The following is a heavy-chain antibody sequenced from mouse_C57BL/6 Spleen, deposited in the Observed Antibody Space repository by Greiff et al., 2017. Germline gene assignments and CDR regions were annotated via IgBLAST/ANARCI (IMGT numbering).Heavy chain of an antibody. D-gene: IGHD2-1*01. Sequence: EVQLQESGPGMVKPSQSLSLTCTVTGYSITSGYDWHWIRHFPGNKLEWMGYISYSGSTNYNPSLKSRISITHDTSKNHFFLKLNSVTTEDTATYYCARGYYGWYFDVWGTGTTVTVSS. V-gene: IGHV3-1*01. CDR1: GYSITSGYD. CDR3: ARGYYGWYFDV. J-gene: IGHJ1*03. CDR2: ISYSGST.